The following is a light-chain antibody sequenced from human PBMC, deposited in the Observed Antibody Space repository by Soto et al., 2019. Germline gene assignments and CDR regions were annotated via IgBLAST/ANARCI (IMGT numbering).Light chain of an antibody. CDR1: QSVSNK. J-gene: IGKJ1*01. CDR3: QHYNNWLRTK. Sequence: EIAMTQSPVNLSVSQGERATLSCRASQSVSNKLAWYQQKPGQAPRLLIYGASTRATGIPARFSGSGTRTEFALTIISLRSEDLSVYYCQHYNNWLRTKFGLGTKVDIK. CDR2: GAS. V-gene: IGKV3-15*01.